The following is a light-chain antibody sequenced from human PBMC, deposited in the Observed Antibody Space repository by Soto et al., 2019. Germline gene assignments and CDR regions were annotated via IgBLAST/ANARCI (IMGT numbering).Light chain of an antibody. J-gene: IGKJ4*01. CDR1: QPLINNY. Sequence: EIVLTQSPGTLSLSPGERATLSCRASQPLINNYLAWFQQKPGQAPRLLIQDASQRATGIADRFSGSGSGTDFTLTISRLETEDFAVYYCQQSGNSPLTFGGGTRVES. V-gene: IGKV3-20*01. CDR2: DAS. CDR3: QQSGNSPLT.